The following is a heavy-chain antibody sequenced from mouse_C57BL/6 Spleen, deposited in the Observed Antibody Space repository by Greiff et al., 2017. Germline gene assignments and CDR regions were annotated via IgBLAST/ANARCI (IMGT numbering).Heavy chain of an antibody. D-gene: IGHD2-1*01. CDR3: TRQAIYYGNYVH. CDR2: IRNKANNHAT. Sequence: EVKLVESGGGLVQPGGSMKLSCAASGFTFSDAWMDWVRQSPEKGLEWVAEIRNKANNHATYYAESVKGRFTISRDDSKSSVYLQMNSLRAEDTGIYYCTRQAIYYGNYVHWGQGTLVTVSA. J-gene: IGHJ3*01. CDR1: GFTFSDAW. V-gene: IGHV6-6*01.